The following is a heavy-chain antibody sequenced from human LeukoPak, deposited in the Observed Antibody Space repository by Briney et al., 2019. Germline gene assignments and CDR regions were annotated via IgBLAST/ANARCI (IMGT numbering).Heavy chain of an antibody. V-gene: IGHV3-21*01. CDR1: GFTFSSYS. CDR3: ARDLEMVFSDWYFDL. Sequence: GGSLRLSCAASGFTFSSYSMNWVRQAPGKGLEWVSSISSSSSYIYYADSVKGRFTISRDSAKSSLYLQMNSLRAEDTAVYYCARDLEMVFSDWYFDLWGRGTLVTVSS. D-gene: IGHD2-8*01. CDR2: ISSSSSYI. J-gene: IGHJ2*01.